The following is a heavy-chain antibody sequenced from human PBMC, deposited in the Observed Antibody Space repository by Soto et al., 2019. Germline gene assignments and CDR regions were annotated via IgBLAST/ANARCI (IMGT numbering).Heavy chain of an antibody. Sequence: SETLSLTCTVSGGSISSYYWNWIRQPPGKGLEWIGYIYNSGSTSYNPSLKSRVTISVDTSKNQFSLKLSSVTAADTAVYHCARESDLGAAGNVFDSWGQGTLVTVSS. CDR2: IYNSGST. J-gene: IGHJ4*02. CDR1: GGSISSYY. V-gene: IGHV4-59*01. D-gene: IGHD6-13*01. CDR3: ARESDLGAAGNVFDS.